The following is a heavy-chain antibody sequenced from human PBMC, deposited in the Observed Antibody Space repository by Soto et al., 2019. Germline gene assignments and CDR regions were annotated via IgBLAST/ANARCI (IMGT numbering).Heavy chain of an antibody. V-gene: IGHV3-7*04. D-gene: IGHD4-4*01. CDR2: IKEGGTEI. Sequence: EVQLVESGGGLVQPGGSLRLSCEASGLTFSSYWMSWVRQAPGKGLEWVAIIKEGGTEIYYVDSVKGRFTISRDNAKNSPYLQMTSLRAEVTAVYYCASDGDGYSRVACDIWGQGTMVTVSS. J-gene: IGHJ3*02. CDR1: GLTFSSYW. CDR3: ASDGDGYSRVACDI.